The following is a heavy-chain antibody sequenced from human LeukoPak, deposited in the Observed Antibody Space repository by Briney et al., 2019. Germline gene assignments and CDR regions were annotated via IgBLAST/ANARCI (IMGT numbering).Heavy chain of an antibody. CDR2: IYYSGST. Sequence: SETLSLTCTVSGGSISSYYWSWIRQPPGKGLEWIGYIYYSGSTNYNPSLKSRVTISVDTSKNQFSLKLSSVTAADTAVYYCVTGLYDSSGYFDYWGQGTLVTVSS. J-gene: IGHJ4*02. V-gene: IGHV4-59*08. D-gene: IGHD3-22*01. CDR3: VTGLYDSSGYFDY. CDR1: GGSISSYY.